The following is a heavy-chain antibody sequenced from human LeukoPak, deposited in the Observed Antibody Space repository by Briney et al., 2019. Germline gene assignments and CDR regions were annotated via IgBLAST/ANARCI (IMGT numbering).Heavy chain of an antibody. CDR1: GGSISSYY. V-gene: IGHV4-4*07. Sequence: SETLSLTCTVSGGSISSYYWSWIRQPAGKGLEWVGRIYTSGSTNYNPSLKSRVTISVGTSKNQFSLKLSSVTAADTAVYYCARGGSGYANTWFDPWGQGTLVTVSS. D-gene: IGHD5-12*01. CDR2: IYTSGST. CDR3: ARGGSGYANTWFDP. J-gene: IGHJ5*02.